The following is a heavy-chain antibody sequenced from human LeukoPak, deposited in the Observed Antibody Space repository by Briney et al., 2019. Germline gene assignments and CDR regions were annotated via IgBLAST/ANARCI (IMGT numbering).Heavy chain of an antibody. CDR1: GLTFSSYW. CDR2: IKQDGSEK. J-gene: IGHJ4*02. CDR3: ARVVQIEGSPSYFDY. D-gene: IGHD1-26*01. V-gene: IGHV3-7*03. Sequence: GGSLRLSCAASGLTFSSYWMSWVRQAPGKGLEWVANIKQDGSEKYYLDSVKGRFTISRDNAKNSLYLQMNSLRAEDTAVYYCARVVQIEGSPSYFDYWGQGTLVTVSS.